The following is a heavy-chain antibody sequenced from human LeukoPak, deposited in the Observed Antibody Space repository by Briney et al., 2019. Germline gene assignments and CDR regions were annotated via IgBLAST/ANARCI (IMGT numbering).Heavy chain of an antibody. V-gene: IGHV4-39*07. Sequence: SETLSLTCTVSGGSVSSSSYYWGWIRQPPGKGLEWIGSIYYSGSTYYNPSLKSRVTISVDTSKNQFSLKLSSATAADTAVYYCASLYCSSTSCYAYYYYYMDVWGKGTTVTVSS. J-gene: IGHJ6*03. D-gene: IGHD2-2*01. CDR2: IYYSGST. CDR3: ASLYCSSTSCYAYYYYYMDV. CDR1: GGSVSSSSYY.